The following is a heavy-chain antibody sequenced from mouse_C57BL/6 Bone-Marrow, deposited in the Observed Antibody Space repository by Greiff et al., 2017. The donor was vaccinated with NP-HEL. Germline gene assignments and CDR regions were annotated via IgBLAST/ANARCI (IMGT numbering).Heavy chain of an antibody. CDR3: ARNLGLYYGSILWYFDV. Sequence: QVQLKESGPGLVQPSQSLSITCTVSGFSLTSYGVHWVRQSPGKGLEWLGVIWSGGSTDYNDAFISRLGIRKDNFHSQVSFKMNSLQDDDTAIYYCARNLGLYYGSILWYFDVWGTGTTVTVSS. D-gene: IGHD1-1*01. CDR1: GFSLTSYG. CDR2: IWSGGST. V-gene: IGHV2-2*01. J-gene: IGHJ1*03.